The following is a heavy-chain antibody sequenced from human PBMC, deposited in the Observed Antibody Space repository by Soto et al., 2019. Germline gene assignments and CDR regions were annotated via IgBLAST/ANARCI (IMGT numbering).Heavy chain of an antibody. CDR3: AKPYDSSGYYSYYFDY. J-gene: IGHJ4*02. CDR1: GFTFSSYA. CDR2: ISGSGGST. V-gene: IGHV3-23*01. D-gene: IGHD3-22*01. Sequence: PGGSLRLSCAASGFTFSSYAMSWVRQAPGKGLEWVSAISGSGGSTYYADSVKGRFTISRDNSKNTLYLQMNSLRAEDTAVYYCAKPYDSSGYYSYYFDYWGQGTLVTVSS.